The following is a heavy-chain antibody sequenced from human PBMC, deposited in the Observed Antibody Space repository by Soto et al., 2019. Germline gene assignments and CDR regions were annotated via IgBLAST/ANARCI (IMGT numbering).Heavy chain of an antibody. V-gene: IGHV1-69*02. CDR3: ARAGISASPLNY. CDR2: IIPILGIA. Sequence: QVQLVQSGAEVKKPGSSVKVSCKASGGTFSSYTISWVRQAPGQGLEWMGRIIPILGIANYAQKFQGRVTITADKSTSTAYMELSSLRSEDTAVYYCARAGISASPLNYWGQGTLVTVSS. J-gene: IGHJ4*02. CDR1: GGTFSSYT.